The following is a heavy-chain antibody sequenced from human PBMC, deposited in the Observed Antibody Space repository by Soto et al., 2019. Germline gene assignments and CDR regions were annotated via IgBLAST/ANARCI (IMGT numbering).Heavy chain of an antibody. CDR2: IIPIFGTA. CDR3: AREGLTIVGAAQLDP. CDR1: GGTFSRHA. V-gene: IGHV1-69*06. Sequence: QVQLVQSGAEVRKPGSSVKVSCKASGGTFSRHAISWVRQAPGQGLEWMGGIIPIFGTANYAQKFQGRVTITADKSTSTAYMELSSLRSEDTAVYYCAREGLTIVGAAQLDPWGQGTLVTVSS. D-gene: IGHD1-26*01. J-gene: IGHJ5*02.